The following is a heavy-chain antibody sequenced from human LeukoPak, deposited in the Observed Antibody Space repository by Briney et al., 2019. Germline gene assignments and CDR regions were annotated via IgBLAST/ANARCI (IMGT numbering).Heavy chain of an antibody. J-gene: IGHJ3*02. D-gene: IGHD1-26*01. CDR2: ISGSGGST. Sequence: PGGSLRLSCAASGFTFSSDAMSWVRQAPGKGLEWVSAISGSGGSTYYADSVKGRFTISRDNSKDTLYLQMNCLSAEDTAVYYCASGSGSYFLEAFDIWGQGTMVTVSS. CDR3: ASGSGSYFLEAFDI. CDR1: GFTFSSDA. V-gene: IGHV3-23*01.